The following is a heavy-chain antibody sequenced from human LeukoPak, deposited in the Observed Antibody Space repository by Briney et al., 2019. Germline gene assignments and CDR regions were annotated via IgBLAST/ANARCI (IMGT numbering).Heavy chain of an antibody. J-gene: IGHJ4*02. CDR2: MYYSGST. V-gene: IGHV4-59*11. CDR3: ARELPYRGFDY. D-gene: IGHD2-15*01. CDR1: GDSISSHY. Sequence: SETLSLTCTVSGDSISSHYWSWIRQPPGKGLEWIGYMYYSGSTNYNPSLKSRVTISVDTSKNQFSLRLSSVTAADTAVYYCARELPYRGFDYWGQGTLVTVSS.